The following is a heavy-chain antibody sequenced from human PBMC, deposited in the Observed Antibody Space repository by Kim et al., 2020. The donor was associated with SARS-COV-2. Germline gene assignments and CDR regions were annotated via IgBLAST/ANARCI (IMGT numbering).Heavy chain of an antibody. V-gene: IGHV3-49*03. CDR2: IRSKAYGGTT. J-gene: IGHJ4*02. D-gene: IGHD3-22*01. Sequence: GGSLRLSCTASGFTFGDYAMSWFRQAPGKGLEWVGFIRSKAYGGTTEYAASVKGRFTISRDDSKSIAYLQMNSLKTEDTAVYYCTRPVDYYDSSGYYSNLYFDFWGQGTLVTVSS. CDR3: TRPVDYYDSSGYYSNLYFDF. CDR1: GFTFGDYA.